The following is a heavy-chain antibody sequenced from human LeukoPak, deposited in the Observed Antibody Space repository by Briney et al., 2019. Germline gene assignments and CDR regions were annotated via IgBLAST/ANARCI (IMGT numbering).Heavy chain of an antibody. CDR3: ARGYCSGGSCRKLDY. Sequence: PVGSLRLSCAASGFTFSSYSMNWVRQAPGKGLEWVSSISSSSSYIYYADSVKGRFTISRDNAKNSLYLQMNSLRAEDTAVYYCARGYCSGGSCRKLDYWGQRTLVTVSS. V-gene: IGHV3-21*01. D-gene: IGHD2-15*01. CDR1: GFTFSSYS. CDR2: ISSSSSYI. J-gene: IGHJ4*02.